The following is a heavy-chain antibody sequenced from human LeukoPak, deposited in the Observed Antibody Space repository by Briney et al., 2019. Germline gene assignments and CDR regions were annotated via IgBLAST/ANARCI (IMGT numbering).Heavy chain of an antibody. D-gene: IGHD6-6*01. Sequence: GGSLRLSCAASGFTFSSYGMHWVRQAPGKGLEWVAVISYDGSNKYYADSVKGRFTISRDNSKNTLYLQMNSLRAEDTAVYYCARGGKRPIAARPVDYWGQGTLVTVSS. CDR3: ARGGKRPIAARPVDY. CDR1: GFTFSSYG. V-gene: IGHV3-30*03. CDR2: ISYDGSNK. J-gene: IGHJ4*02.